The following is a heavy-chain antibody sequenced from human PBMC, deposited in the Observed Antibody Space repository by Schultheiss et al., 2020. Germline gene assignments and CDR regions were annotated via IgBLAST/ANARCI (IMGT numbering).Heavy chain of an antibody. J-gene: IGHJ4*02. Sequence: GGSLRLSCAASGFTFSSYGMHWVRQAPGKGLEWVAVIWYDGSNKYYADSVKGRFTISRDNSKNTLYLQMNSLRAEDTAVYYCARGTVYYDSSGYCLFDYWGQGTLVTVSS. CDR2: IWYDGSNK. V-gene: IGHV3-33*01. CDR3: ARGTVYYDSSGYCLFDY. CDR1: GFTFSSYG. D-gene: IGHD3-22*01.